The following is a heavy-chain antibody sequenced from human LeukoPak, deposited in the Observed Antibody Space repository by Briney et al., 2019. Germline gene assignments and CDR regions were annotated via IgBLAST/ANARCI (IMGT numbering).Heavy chain of an antibody. CDR3: ARLIPLRRYYYYYYYMDV. CDR1: GASMSSSF. Sequence: PSETLSLTCTVSGASMSSSFWTWIRQSPGKGLEWLAYIYYTGSTNLNPSLKSRLTISVDTSKNQFSLKLSSVTAADTAVYYCARLIPLRRYYYYYYYMDVWGKGTTVTISS. CDR2: IYYTGST. J-gene: IGHJ6*03. V-gene: IGHV4-59*12. D-gene: IGHD4-17*01.